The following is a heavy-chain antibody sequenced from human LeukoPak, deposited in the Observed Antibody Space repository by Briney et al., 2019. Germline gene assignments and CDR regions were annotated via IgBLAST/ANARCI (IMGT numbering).Heavy chain of an antibody. CDR1: GFTFSGYA. J-gene: IGHJ4*02. CDR3: ADSNYWYPVDY. V-gene: IGHV3-23*01. CDR2: IVASGETT. D-gene: IGHD4-11*01. Sequence: PGGSLRLSCVAPGFTFSGYAMRWVRQAPGKGLEWVSSIVASGETTYYADSVKGRFTISRDNSKNTLYLQMNSLRAEDTAIYYCADSNYWYPVDYWGQGTLVTVSS.